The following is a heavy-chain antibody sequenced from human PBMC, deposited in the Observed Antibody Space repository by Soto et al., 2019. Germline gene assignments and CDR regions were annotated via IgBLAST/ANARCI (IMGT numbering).Heavy chain of an antibody. V-gene: IGHV2-70*01. Sequence: SGPTLVNPTQTLTLTCTFSGFSLSTSGMCVSWIRQPPGKALEWLALIDWDDDKYYSTSLKTRLTISKDTSKNQVVLTMTNMDPVDTATYYCARGVGDLLWKARPYYFDYWGQGTLVTV. CDR1: GFSLSTSGMC. CDR2: IDWDDDK. J-gene: IGHJ4*02. D-gene: IGHD3-10*01. CDR3: ARGVGDLLWKARPYYFDY.